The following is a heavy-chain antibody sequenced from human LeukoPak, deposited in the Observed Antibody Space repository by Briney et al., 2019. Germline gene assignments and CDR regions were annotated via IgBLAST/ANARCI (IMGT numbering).Heavy chain of an antibody. CDR2: VSYDGTDT. CDR3: VRVSGFCTNGVCPSFDP. V-gene: IGHV3-30*09. Sequence: GRSLRLSCAASGFTFTNYAMNWVRQTPGKGLEWVATVSYDGTDTSYADSVKGRFAIFRDNSKNTLYLQMNSLRTEDTAVYYCVRVSGFCTNGVCPSFDPWGQGTLVTVSS. D-gene: IGHD2-8*01. CDR1: GFTFTNYA. J-gene: IGHJ5*02.